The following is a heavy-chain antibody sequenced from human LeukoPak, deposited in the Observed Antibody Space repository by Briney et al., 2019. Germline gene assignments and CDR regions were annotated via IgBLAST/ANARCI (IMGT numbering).Heavy chain of an antibody. J-gene: IGHJ4*02. CDR2: ISAYNGNT. CDR3: ARDDYYGSGSYYNPFDY. Sequence: GASVKVSCKASGYTFTSYGISWVRQAPGQGLEWMGWISAYNGNTNYAQKLQGRVTMTTDTSTSTAYMELRSLRSDDTAVYYCARDDYYGSGSYYNPFDYWGQGTLVTVSS. V-gene: IGHV1-18*01. D-gene: IGHD3-10*01. CDR1: GYTFTSYG.